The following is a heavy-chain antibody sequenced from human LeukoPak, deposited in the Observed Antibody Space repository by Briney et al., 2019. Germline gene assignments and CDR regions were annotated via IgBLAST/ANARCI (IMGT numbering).Heavy chain of an antibody. J-gene: IGHJ3*02. CDR2: MNPNSGNT. Sequence: GASVKVSCKASGYTFTSYDINWVRQATGQGLEWMGWMNPNSGNTGYAQKFQGRVTMTRNTSISTAYMELSSLRAEDTAVYYCANLDLVVPAAILRPDAFDIWGQGTMVTVSS. CDR1: GYTFTSYD. V-gene: IGHV1-8*01. D-gene: IGHD2-2*01. CDR3: ANLDLVVPAAILRPDAFDI.